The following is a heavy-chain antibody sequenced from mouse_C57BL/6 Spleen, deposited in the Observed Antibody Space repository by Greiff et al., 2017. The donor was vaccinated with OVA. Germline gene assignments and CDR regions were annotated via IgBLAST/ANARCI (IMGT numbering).Heavy chain of an antibody. V-gene: IGHV5-6*01. Sequence: EVQGVESGGDLVKPGGSLKLSCAASGFTFSSYGMSWVRQTPDKRLEWVATISSGGSYTYYPDSVKGRFTISRDNAKNTLYLQMSSLKSEDTAMYYCARQYSNSYYFDYWGQGTTLTVSS. CDR2: ISSGGSYT. D-gene: IGHD2-5*01. CDR3: ARQYSNSYYFDY. CDR1: GFTFSSYG. J-gene: IGHJ2*01.